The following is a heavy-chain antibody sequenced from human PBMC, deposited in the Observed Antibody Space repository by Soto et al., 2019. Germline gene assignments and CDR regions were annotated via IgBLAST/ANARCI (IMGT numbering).Heavy chain of an antibody. D-gene: IGHD3-22*01. Sequence: PGGSLILSCAASGFTFISYAMSLVRQAPGKGLELVSAISGSGGSTYYADSVKGRFTISRDNSKNTLYLQMNSLRAEDTAVYYCANSLHITMIVVVIGTKYYFDYWGQGTLVTVSS. CDR2: ISGSGGST. V-gene: IGHV3-23*01. CDR1: GFTFISYA. J-gene: IGHJ4*02. CDR3: ANSLHITMIVVVIGTKYYFDY.